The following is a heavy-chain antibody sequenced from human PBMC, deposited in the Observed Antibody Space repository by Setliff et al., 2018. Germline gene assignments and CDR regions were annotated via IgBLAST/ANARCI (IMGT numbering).Heavy chain of an antibody. J-gene: IGHJ4*02. CDR1: GFTFSSYR. CDR2: IWDDGVNK. Sequence: AGGSLRLSCAASGFTFSSYRMHWVRQAPGKGLEWVAVIWDDGVNKYHADSVKGRFTISRDNSKNTLYLQMNSLRPEDTAVYYCARTCSGSGCYAGLESWGQGTPGHRLL. CDR3: ARTCSGSGCYAGLES. D-gene: IGHD2-15*01. V-gene: IGHV3-33*08.